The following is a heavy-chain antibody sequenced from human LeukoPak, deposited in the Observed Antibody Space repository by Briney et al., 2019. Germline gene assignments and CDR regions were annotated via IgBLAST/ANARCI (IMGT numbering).Heavy chain of an antibody. V-gene: IGHV3-30*02. D-gene: IGHD6-13*01. CDR1: GFTFSSYA. Sequence: GGSLRLSCAASGFTFSSYAMSWVRQAPGKGLEWVAFIGYDGSNKYYADSVKGRFTISRDNSKNTLYLQMNSLRAEDTAVYYCAYSSSWYAFDIWGQGTMVTVSS. CDR2: IGYDGSNK. CDR3: AYSSSWYAFDI. J-gene: IGHJ3*02.